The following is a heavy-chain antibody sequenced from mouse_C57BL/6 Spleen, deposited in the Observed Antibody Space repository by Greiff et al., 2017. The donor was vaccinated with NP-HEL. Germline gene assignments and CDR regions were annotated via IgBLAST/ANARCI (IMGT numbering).Heavy chain of an antibody. J-gene: IGHJ4*01. CDR3: ARRPGGLDY. Sequence: VQLKQSGPVLVKPGASVKMSCKASGYTFTDYYMNWVKQSHGKSLEWIGVINPYNGGTSYNQKFKGKATLTVDKSSSTAYMELNSLTSEDSAVYYCARRPGGLDYWGQGTSVTVSS. CDR2: INPYNGGT. V-gene: IGHV1-19*01. D-gene: IGHD1-1*02. CDR1: GYTFTDYY.